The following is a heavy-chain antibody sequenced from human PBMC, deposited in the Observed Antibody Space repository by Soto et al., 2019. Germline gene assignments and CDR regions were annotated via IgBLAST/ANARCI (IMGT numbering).Heavy chain of an antibody. V-gene: IGHV5-10-1*01. D-gene: IGHD2-2*01. Sequence: GESLKISCKGSGYSFTSYWISWARQMPGKGLEWMGRIDPSDSYTNYSPSFQGHVTISADKSISTAYLQWSSLKASDTAMYYCARHPDIVVVPAAKSGAFDIWGQGTMVTVSS. CDR3: ARHPDIVVVPAAKSGAFDI. CDR1: GYSFTSYW. J-gene: IGHJ3*02. CDR2: IDPSDSYT.